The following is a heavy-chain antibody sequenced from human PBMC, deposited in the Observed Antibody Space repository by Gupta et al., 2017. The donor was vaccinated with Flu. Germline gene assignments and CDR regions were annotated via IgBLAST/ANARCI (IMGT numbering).Heavy chain of an antibody. CDR1: GGSFSGYY. V-gene: IGHV4-34*01. D-gene: IGHD7-27*01. Sequence: QVQLQQWGAGLLKPSETLSLTCAVYGGSFSGYYWSWIRQPPGKGLEWIGEINHSGSTNYNPSLKSRVTISVDTSKNQFSLKLSSVTAADTAVYYCARDSGDGYYFDYWGQGTLVTVSS. CDR3: ARDSGDGYYFDY. CDR2: INHSGST. J-gene: IGHJ4*02.